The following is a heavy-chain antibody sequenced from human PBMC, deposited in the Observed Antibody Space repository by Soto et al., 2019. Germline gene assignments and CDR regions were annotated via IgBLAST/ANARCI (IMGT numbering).Heavy chain of an antibody. J-gene: IGHJ4*02. CDR3: ARVARESSSCYWFDY. CDR1: GFTFSSYA. V-gene: IGHV3-23*01. CDR2: ISGSGGST. D-gene: IGHD6-13*01. Sequence: GSLRLSCAASGFTFSSYAMSWVRQAPGKGLEWVSAISGSGGSTYYADSVKGRFTISRDNSKNTLYLQMNSLRAEDTAVYYCARVARESSSCYWFDYWGQGTLVTVSS.